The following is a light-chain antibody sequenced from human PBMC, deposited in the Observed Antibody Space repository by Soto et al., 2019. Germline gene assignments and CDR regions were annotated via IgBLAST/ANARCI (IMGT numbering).Light chain of an antibody. CDR1: SSNIGSNT. Sequence: HSVLTQPPSASGTPGQRVTISCSGSSSNIGSNTVNWYQLLPGTAPKLLIYSNDQRPSEVPDRFSGSKSGTSASLAISGLQSEDEADYSCAAWDDSLNGVLFGGGTKLTVL. V-gene: IGLV1-44*01. CDR3: AAWDDSLNGVL. CDR2: SND. J-gene: IGLJ3*02.